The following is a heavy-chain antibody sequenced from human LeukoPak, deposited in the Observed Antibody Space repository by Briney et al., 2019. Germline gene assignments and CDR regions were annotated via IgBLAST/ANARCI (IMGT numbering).Heavy chain of an antibody. Sequence: TLSLTCTVSGASISSGSYFWSWIRQHPGKGLEWIGYIYNSGSAYYNPSLKSRVIISVDTSKNQFSLKLSSVTAADTAVYHWASRTSGTHYFEYWGQGTLVTVSS. D-gene: IGHD1-26*01. J-gene: IGHJ4*02. CDR1: GASISSGSYF. V-gene: IGHV4-31*03. CDR3: ASRTSGTHYFEY. CDR2: IYNSGSA.